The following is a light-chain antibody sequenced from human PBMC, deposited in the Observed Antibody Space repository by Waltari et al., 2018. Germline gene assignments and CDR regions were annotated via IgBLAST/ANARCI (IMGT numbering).Light chain of an antibody. J-gene: IGLJ2*01. Sequence: QSVLTPPPSVSAAPGPRVTISSTGGGSNIGAGYDVHWYRQLPGKAPELLIYGVNNRPSGVPDRCFGSLSGTSASLAITGLQAEDEADYYCQSYDTSLSVVFGGGTKLTV. CDR2: GVN. CDR3: QSYDTSLSVV. V-gene: IGLV1-40*01. CDR1: GSNIGAGYD.